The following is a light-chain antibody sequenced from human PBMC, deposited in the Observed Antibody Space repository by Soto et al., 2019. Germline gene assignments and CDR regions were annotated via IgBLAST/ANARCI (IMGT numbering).Light chain of an antibody. Sequence: DIQLTQSPSTLSSSLLDIATISCLASQAISNRVAWYQQKPGKAPRLLINDASSLDSGVPSRFSGSGSGTEFTLTISRLQTEDSATYYCQQYRRYHTFGQGTKVDIK. CDR1: QAISNR. J-gene: IGKJ1*01. CDR3: QQYRRYHT. CDR2: DAS. V-gene: IGKV1-5*01.